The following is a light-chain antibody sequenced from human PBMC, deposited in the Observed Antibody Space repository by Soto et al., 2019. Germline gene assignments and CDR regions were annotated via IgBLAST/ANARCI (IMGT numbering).Light chain of an antibody. CDR2: DPS. CDR3: QQDGALPPT. CDR1: QTVSNTY. V-gene: IGKV3-20*01. Sequence: EIVLTQFPGALSLSPAERVTLSGRASQTVSNTYLAWYQQKSGQPPKIPIDDPSNSATGIPDRFSGSGSGTDFTLTISRLEPEDFAVYYCQQDGALPPTFGGGTKVEIK. J-gene: IGKJ4*01.